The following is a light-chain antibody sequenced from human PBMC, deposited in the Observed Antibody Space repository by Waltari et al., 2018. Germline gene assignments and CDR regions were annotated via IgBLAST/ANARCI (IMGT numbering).Light chain of an antibody. Sequence: DIQMTQSPSSLSASVGDRVTITCRASQSIASNLNWYQQKPGRAPKLLIYAASKLQSGVPSRFSGSGSGTDFTLTISNLQPEDFALYSCQQSNSSPHTFGGGTKVESK. CDR3: QQSNSSPHT. CDR2: AAS. J-gene: IGKJ4*01. V-gene: IGKV1-39*01. CDR1: QSIASN.